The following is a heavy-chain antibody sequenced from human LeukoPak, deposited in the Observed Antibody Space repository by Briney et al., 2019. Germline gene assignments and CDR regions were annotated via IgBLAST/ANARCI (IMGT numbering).Heavy chain of an antibody. CDR3: ARDGIPVAVAGFDY. CDR1: GGSFSGYY. CDR2: INHSGST. V-gene: IGHV4-34*01. J-gene: IGHJ4*02. D-gene: IGHD6-19*01. Sequence: KPSETLSLTCAVYGGSFSGYYWSWIRQPPGKGLEWIGEINHSGSTNYNPSLKSRVTISVDASKNQFSLKLSSVTAADTAVYYCARDGIPVAVAGFDYWGQGTLVTVSS.